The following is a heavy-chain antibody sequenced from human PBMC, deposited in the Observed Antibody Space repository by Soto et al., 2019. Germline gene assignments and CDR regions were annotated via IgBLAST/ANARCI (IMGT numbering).Heavy chain of an antibody. D-gene: IGHD3-22*01. J-gene: IGHJ4*02. V-gene: IGHV1-24*01. CDR1: GGTFSSYA. CDR2: FDPEDGET. Sequence: ASVKVSCKASGGTFSSYAISWVRQAPGQGLEWMGGFDPEDGETIYAQKFQGRVTMTEDTSTDTAYMELSSLRSEDTAVYYCATGRDYYDSSGYCYWGQGTLVTVSS. CDR3: ATGRDYYDSSGYCY.